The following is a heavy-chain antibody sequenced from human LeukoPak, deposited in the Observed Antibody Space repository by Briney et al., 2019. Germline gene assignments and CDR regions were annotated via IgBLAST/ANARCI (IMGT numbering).Heavy chain of an antibody. CDR1: GFTFDIYA. Sequence: GGSLRLSCAASGFTFDIYAMTWVRQAPGKGPDWVSGISASANSTYYADSVKGRFIISRDNSKNTLYLQMNSLRVDDMAVYYCARGPSCTSTSCYVIGALDVWGLGTTVTVSS. D-gene: IGHD2-2*01. J-gene: IGHJ3*01. V-gene: IGHV3-23*01. CDR3: ARGPSCTSTSCYVIGALDV. CDR2: ISASANST.